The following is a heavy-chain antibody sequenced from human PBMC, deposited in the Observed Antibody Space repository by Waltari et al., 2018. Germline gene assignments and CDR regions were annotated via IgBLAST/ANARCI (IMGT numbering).Heavy chain of an antibody. Sequence: QLRLQESGPGLVKPSDTLSLTCTVSGGYFSSTNYFRGWIRQPPGKGLEWIGSIYYSGNTYYNPSLKSRVTMSADTSKNQFSLKLSSVTAADTAVYYCARHQDWVVVSATWFDPWGQGTLVTVSS. D-gene: IGHD2-21*02. CDR2: IYYSGNT. V-gene: IGHV4-39*01. J-gene: IGHJ5*02. CDR1: GGYFSSTNYF. CDR3: ARHQDWVVVSATWFDP.